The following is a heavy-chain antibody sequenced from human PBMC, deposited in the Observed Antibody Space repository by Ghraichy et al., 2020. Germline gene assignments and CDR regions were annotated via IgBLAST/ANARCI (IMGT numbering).Heavy chain of an antibody. CDR3: AREGGMATSRRSDALDL. Sequence: SETLSLTCAVYGGSFSGYYWSWIRQPPGKGLEWIGEINHSGSTNYNPSLKSRVTISADTTKNQFSLKLRSVTAADTAVYYCAREGGMATSRRSDALDLWGQGTMVTVYS. CDR1: GGSFSGYY. J-gene: IGHJ3*01. CDR2: INHSGST. V-gene: IGHV4-34*01. D-gene: IGHD5-12*01.